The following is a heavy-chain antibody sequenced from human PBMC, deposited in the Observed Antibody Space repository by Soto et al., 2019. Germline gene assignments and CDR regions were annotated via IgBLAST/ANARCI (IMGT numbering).Heavy chain of an antibody. D-gene: IGHD1-1*01. J-gene: IGHJ6*02. V-gene: IGHV5-51*01. Sequence: PGESLKISCKGSGYSFINYWIGWVRQMPGKGLEWMGIIYPGDSDSRYSPSFQGQVTISADKSISTAYLQWSSLKASDTAMYYCARQFLGGNPLDQDGMAVWGQRTTVPGSS. CDR2: IYPGDSDS. CDR1: GYSFINYW. CDR3: ARQFLGGNPLDQDGMAV.